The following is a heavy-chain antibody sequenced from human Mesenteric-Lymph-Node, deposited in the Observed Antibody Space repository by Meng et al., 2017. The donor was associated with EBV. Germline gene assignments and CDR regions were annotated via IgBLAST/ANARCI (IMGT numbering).Heavy chain of an antibody. D-gene: IGHD3-3*01. CDR3: SRDSIYDGLDY. V-gene: IGHV1-8*01. J-gene: IGHJ4*02. CDR1: GYTFTNYD. Sequence: QVQLVQSGAEVKKPGASVKVSCKASGYTFTNYDINWVRQAAGQGLEWMGWMNTDSGNTGSAEKFQGRVTMTTNTSTSTVYMELSSLTPDDTAVYFCSRDSIYDGLDYWGQGTLVTVSS. CDR2: MNTDSGNT.